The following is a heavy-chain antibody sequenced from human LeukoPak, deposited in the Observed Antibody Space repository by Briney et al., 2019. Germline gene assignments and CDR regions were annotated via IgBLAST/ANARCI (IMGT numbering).Heavy chain of an antibody. CDR2: IKSKTDSGTT. CDR1: GFTFSNAW. Sequence: PGGSLRLSCAASGFTFSNAWMSWVRQAPGKGLEWVGRIKSKTDSGTTDYAEPVKGRFTISRDDSKNTLYLQTNSLKTEDTAVYYCTTPAQYCSGGSCYSYYYYGMDVWGQGTTVTVSS. J-gene: IGHJ6*02. V-gene: IGHV3-15*01. D-gene: IGHD2-15*01. CDR3: TTPAQYCSGGSCYSYYYYGMDV.